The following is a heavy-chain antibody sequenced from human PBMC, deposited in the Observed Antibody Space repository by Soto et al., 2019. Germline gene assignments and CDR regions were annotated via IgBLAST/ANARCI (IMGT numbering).Heavy chain of an antibody. Sequence: QVQLVESGGGVVQPGRSLRLSCAASGFTFSSYGMHWVRQAPGKGLEWVAVIWYDGSNKYYADSVKGRFTISRDNSKNTLYLQMNSLRAEDTAVYYCARDPGDYYDSSGYSYDAFDIWGQGTMVTVSS. CDR1: GFTFSSYG. CDR2: IWYDGSNK. CDR3: ARDPGDYYDSSGYSYDAFDI. J-gene: IGHJ3*02. D-gene: IGHD3-22*01. V-gene: IGHV3-33*01.